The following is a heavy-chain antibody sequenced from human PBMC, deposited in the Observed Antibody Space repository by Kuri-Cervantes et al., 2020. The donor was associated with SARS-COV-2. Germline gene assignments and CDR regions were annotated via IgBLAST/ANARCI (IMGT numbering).Heavy chain of an antibody. CDR2: INPNSGGT. J-gene: IGHJ3*02. CDR1: GYTFTGYY. CDR3: ARGGFIVVVPAASFDI. V-gene: IGHV1-2*06. D-gene: IGHD2-2*01. Sequence: ASVKVSCKASGYTFTGYYMHWVRQAPGQGLEWMGRINPNSGGTNYAQKFQGRVTMTRDTSISTAYMELSRLRSDDTAVYYCARGGFIVVVPAASFDIWGQGTMVTVSS.